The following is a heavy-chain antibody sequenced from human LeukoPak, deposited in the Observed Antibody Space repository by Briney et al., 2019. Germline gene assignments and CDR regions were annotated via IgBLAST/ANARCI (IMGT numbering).Heavy chain of an antibody. J-gene: IGHJ5*02. CDR3: VREGCYSSGSGAEKAFDH. CDR2: ILPSGAGT. D-gene: IGHD3-10*01. Sequence: ASVKVSCKASGYTFTSHYMHWVRQAPGQGLEWMGLILPSGAGTVYAKKFQGRLTITMDTSTSTVYMDLNSLGSEDTAIYFCVREGCYSSGSGAEKAFDHWAQGTLVTVSS. V-gene: IGHV1-46*01. CDR1: GYTFTSHY.